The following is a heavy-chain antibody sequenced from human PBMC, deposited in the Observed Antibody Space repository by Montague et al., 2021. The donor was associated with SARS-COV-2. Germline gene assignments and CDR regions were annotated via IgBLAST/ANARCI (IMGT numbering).Heavy chain of an antibody. D-gene: IGHD1-26*01. Sequence: SLRLSCAGSEFIFSNYWVSWVRQAPGKGLEWVATIDPDGREKNYVDSVKGRFIISRDNARNSLYLQMNSLTVEDTAVFFCVRARERPSQYFHHWGQGTLVTVSS. CDR1: EFIFSNYW. CDR2: IDPDGREK. CDR3: VRARERPSQYFHH. J-gene: IGHJ1*01. V-gene: IGHV3-7*01.